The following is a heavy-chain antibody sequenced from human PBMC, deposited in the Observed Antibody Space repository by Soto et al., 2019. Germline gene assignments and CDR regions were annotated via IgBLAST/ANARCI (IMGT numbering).Heavy chain of an antibody. V-gene: IGHV4-4*07. J-gene: IGHJ6*02. CDR1: AGSMTSYY. Sequence: SETLSLTCSVSAGSMTSYYCSWIRQPAGKGLEWVGRIYTSGGTNYNPSLKSRVTMSRDTSKKQISLKLSSVTAADTAVYYCARGAVAGVDYGMDVWGQGTTVTVSS. CDR3: ARGAVAGVDYGMDV. D-gene: IGHD6-13*01. CDR2: IYTSGGT.